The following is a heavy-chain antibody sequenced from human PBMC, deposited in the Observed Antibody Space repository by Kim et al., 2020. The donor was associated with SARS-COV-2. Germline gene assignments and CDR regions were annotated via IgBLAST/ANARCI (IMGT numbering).Heavy chain of an antibody. D-gene: IGHD3-10*01. Sequence: SETLSLTCAVYGGSFSGYYWSWIRQPPGKGLEWIGEINHSGSTNYNPSLKSRVTISVDTSKNQFSLKLSSVTAADTAVYYCARGLSITMVQGVTYYYYYMDVGGKGTTVTVAS. CDR2: INHSGST. CDR3: ARGLSITMVQGVTYYYYYMDV. J-gene: IGHJ6*03. V-gene: IGHV4-34*01. CDR1: GGSFSGYY.